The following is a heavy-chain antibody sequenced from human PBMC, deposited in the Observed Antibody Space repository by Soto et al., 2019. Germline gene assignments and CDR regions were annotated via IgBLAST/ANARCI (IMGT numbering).Heavy chain of an antibody. CDR2: VYYSGST. D-gene: IGHD3-22*01. J-gene: IGHJ6*02. CDR3: ARRLYYDSSGFEGGGMDV. V-gene: IGHV4-39*01. Sequence: SETLSLTCTVSGGSISSCSYYWGWVRQPPGKGLECIGSVYYSGSTYYNPSLKSRVTISVDTSKNQFSLKLSSVTAADTAVYYCARRLYYDSSGFEGGGMDVWGQGTTVTVSS. CDR1: GGSISSCSYY.